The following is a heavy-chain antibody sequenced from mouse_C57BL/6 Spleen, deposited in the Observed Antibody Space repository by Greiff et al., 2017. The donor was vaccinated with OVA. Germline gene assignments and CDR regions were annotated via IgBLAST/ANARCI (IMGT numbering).Heavy chain of an antibody. CDR1: GYAFSSYW. V-gene: IGHV1-80*01. CDR2: IYPGDGDT. Sequence: QVQLQQSGAELVKPGASVKISCKASGYAFSSYWMNWVKQRPGKGLEWIGQIYPGDGDTNYNGKFKGKATLTADKSSSTAYMQLSSLTSEDSAVYFCARSDATVGYDLGDRGQGTTLTVSS. D-gene: IGHD2-14*01. J-gene: IGHJ2*01. CDR3: ARSDATVGYDLGD.